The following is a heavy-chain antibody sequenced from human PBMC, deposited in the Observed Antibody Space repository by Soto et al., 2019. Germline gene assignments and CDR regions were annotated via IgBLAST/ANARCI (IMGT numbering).Heavy chain of an antibody. CDR2: ISGSGGST. Sequence: GGSLRLSCAASGFTFSSYAMGWVRQAPGKGLEWVSAISGSGGSTYYADSVKGRFTISRDNSKNTLYLQMNSLRAEDTAVYYCAKDFGGDYDFWSGYYPHYYYYGMDVWGQGTTVTVSS. V-gene: IGHV3-23*01. CDR3: AKDFGGDYDFWSGYYPHYYYYGMDV. J-gene: IGHJ6*02. CDR1: GFTFSSYA. D-gene: IGHD3-3*01.